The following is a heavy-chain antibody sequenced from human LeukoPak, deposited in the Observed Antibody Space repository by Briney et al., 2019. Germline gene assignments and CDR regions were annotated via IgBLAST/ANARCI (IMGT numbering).Heavy chain of an antibody. CDR2: ISGSGGST. CDR1: GFTFSSYA. V-gene: IGHV3-23*01. D-gene: IGHD5-18*01. CDR3: ACTAYYYYYLDV. Sequence: GGSLRLSCAASGFTFSSYAMSWVRQAPGKGLEWVSAISGSGGSTYYADSVKGRFTISRDNSKNTRYLHMSSLRAEETAVYYCACTAYYYYYLDVWGKGTTVTVSS. J-gene: IGHJ6*03.